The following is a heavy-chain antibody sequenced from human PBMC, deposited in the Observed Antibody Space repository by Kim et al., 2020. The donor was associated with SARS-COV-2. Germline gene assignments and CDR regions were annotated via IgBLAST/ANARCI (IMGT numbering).Heavy chain of an antibody. V-gene: IGHV3-48*01. Sequence: ADSVKGRFTISRENVKNLLFLQMDSLRAEDTGVYYCARDLDSYSSSWSLAFWGQGTLVTVS. D-gene: IGHD6-13*01. J-gene: IGHJ4*02. CDR3: ARDLDSYSSSWSLAF.